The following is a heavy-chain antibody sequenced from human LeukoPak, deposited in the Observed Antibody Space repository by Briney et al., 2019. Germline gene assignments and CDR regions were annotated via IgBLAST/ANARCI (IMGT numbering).Heavy chain of an antibody. D-gene: IGHD6-13*01. J-gene: IGHJ4*02. Sequence: SETLSLTCTVSGVSISSSSYYWGWVRQPPGKGLEWVGSIYYSGTTYYNPSLKSRVTISVDTSKNQFSLKLSSVTAADTAVYFCARRSSSWYIFDYWGQGTLVTVSS. CDR2: IYYSGTT. CDR3: ARRSSSWYIFDY. V-gene: IGHV4-39*01. CDR1: GVSISSSSYY.